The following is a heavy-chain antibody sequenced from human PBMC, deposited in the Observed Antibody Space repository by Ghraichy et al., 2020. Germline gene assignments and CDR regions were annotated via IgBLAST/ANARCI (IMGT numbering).Heavy chain of an antibody. Sequence: SETLSLTCTVSGGSIISYYGSWIRQPPGKGLEWIGFIYYSGSTYYNPSLKSRVTISIDTSKNEFSLKLSSVTAADTAVYYCARGGSGTYGLGEYWGQGTLVTVSS. D-gene: IGHD3-10*01. CDR2: IYYSGST. CDR1: GGSIISYY. V-gene: IGHV4-59*01. J-gene: IGHJ4*02. CDR3: ARGGSGTYGLGEY.